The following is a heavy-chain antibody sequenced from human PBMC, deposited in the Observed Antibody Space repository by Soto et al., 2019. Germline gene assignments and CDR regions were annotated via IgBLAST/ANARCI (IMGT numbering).Heavy chain of an antibody. CDR1: GFTFRSYA. V-gene: IGHV3-23*01. CDR2: FSVSGAST. Sequence: GSLRLSCAASGFTFRSYAMSWVRQAPGKGLEWVSSFSVSGASTYYADSVRGRFTISRDTSKSTLYLQMNSLRAEDTAIYYCAKDSGYNYGYAHGMDVWGQGTAVTVSS. CDR3: AKDSGYNYGYAHGMDV. J-gene: IGHJ6*02. D-gene: IGHD5-18*01.